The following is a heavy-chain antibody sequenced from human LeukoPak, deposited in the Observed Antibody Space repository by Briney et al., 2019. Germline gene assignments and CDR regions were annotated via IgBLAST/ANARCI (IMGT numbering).Heavy chain of an antibody. CDR1: GGSISNSNYY. CDR2: IIYGGTT. Sequence: SETLSLTGKVSGGSISNSNYYGSGIRQPPGKELEGLASIIYGGTTYYNPSLKSLFTISVDTSKNPFSPSLSSVTAADTAVYLCARYVVYGSGTYYFDYWGQGSLVTVSS. CDR3: ARYVVYGSGTYYFDY. V-gene: IGHV4-39*01. J-gene: IGHJ4*02. D-gene: IGHD3-10*01.